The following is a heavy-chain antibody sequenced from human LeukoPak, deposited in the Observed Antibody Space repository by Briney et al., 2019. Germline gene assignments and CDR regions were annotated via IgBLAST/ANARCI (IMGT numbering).Heavy chain of an antibody. CDR2: INAGNGNT. Sequence: ASVKVSCKASGYTFTSYAMHWVRQAPGQRLEWMGWINAGNGNTKYSQKFQGRVTITRDMSTSTAYMELSSLRSEDTAVYYCAATVRGVIAFDPWGQGTLVTVSS. J-gene: IGHJ5*02. V-gene: IGHV1-3*01. D-gene: IGHD3-10*01. CDR1: GYTFTSYA. CDR3: AATVRGVIAFDP.